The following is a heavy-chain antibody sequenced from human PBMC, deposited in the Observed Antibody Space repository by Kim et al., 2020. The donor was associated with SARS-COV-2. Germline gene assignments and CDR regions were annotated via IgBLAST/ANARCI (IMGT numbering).Heavy chain of an antibody. CDR2: IGTAGDT. V-gene: IGHV3-13*01. CDR1: GFTFSSYD. J-gene: IGHJ6*02. D-gene: IGHD2-2*01. Sequence: GGSLRLSCAASGFTFSSYDMHWVRQATGKGLEWVSAIGTAGDTYYPGSVKGRFTISRENAKNSLYLQMNSLRAGDTAVYYCARAQRQYCSSTSCYYYYYGMDVWGQGTTVTVSS. CDR3: ARAQRQYCSSTSCYYYYYGMDV.